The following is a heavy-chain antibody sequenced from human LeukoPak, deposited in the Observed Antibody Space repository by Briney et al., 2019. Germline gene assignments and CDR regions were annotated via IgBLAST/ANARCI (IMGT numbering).Heavy chain of an antibody. V-gene: IGHV3-23*01. D-gene: IGHD3-16*01. CDR1: GFTFSNYA. CDR2: ISDSGGAT. CDR3: AKVGVGWVAFEF. Sequence: GGSLRLSCVASGFTFSNYAMTWVRQAPGKGLGWVSGISDSGGATYYAGSVKGRFTISRDNSKKTLYLQMNSLRAEDTAVYYCAKVGVGWVAFEFWGQGTLVTVSS. J-gene: IGHJ4*02.